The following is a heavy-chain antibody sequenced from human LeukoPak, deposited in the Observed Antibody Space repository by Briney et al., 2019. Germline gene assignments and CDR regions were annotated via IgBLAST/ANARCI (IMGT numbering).Heavy chain of an antibody. CDR2: ISSSGSTI. V-gene: IGHV3-48*03. J-gene: IGHJ1*01. D-gene: IGHD2-2*01. CDR3: ARGAAALAEYFQH. CDR1: GFTFSSYE. Sequence: GGSLRLSCAASGFTFSSYEMNWVRQAPGKGLEWVSYISSSGSTIYYADSVKGRFTISRDNAKNPLYLQMNSLRAEDTAVYYCARGAAALAEYFQHWGQGTLVTVSS.